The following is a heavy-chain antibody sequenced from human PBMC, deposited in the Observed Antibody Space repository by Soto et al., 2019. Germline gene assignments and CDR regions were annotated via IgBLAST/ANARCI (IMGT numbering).Heavy chain of an antibody. CDR2: MSYDGSNK. CDR1: GFTFSSYA. D-gene: IGHD2-15*01. J-gene: IGHJ6*02. V-gene: IGHV3-30-3*01. CDR3: ARAGCDGGRCYTLVGLRYGTDV. Sequence: QVQLVESGGGVVQPGRSLRLSCAASGFTFSSYAMYWVRQAPGKGLEWVAVMSYDGSNKYCADSVKGRFTISRDNSKNTLYLQMHGLAAEDTAVYYCARAGCDGGRCYTLVGLRYGTDVWGQGTTVTVSS.